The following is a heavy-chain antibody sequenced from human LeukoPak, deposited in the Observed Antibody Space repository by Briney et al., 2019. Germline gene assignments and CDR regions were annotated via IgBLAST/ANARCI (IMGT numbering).Heavy chain of an antibody. V-gene: IGHV3-20*04. CDR1: GFTFDDYG. D-gene: IGHD3-22*01. CDR3: ATLYYCDSSGYYPRSLRDY. Sequence: GGSLRLSCAASGFTFDDYGMSWVRQAPGKGLEWVSGINWNGGSTGYADSVKGRFTISRDYAKNSLYLQMNSLKAEDTALYYCATLYYCDSSGYYPRSLRDYWGQGTLVTVSS. J-gene: IGHJ4*02. CDR2: INWNGGST.